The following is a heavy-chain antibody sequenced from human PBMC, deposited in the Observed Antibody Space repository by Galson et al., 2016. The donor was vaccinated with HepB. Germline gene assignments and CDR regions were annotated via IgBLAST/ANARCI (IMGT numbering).Heavy chain of an antibody. V-gene: IGHV3-30-3*01. Sequence: SLRLSCAASGFTFSSYAMHWVRRAPGKGLEWVAVISFDGSNNFYADSVKGRFTISRDNSKNTLYLQMNSLRAEDTAVYYCARDDDYVWGTYRYTPTVPQYYFDYWGQGTLVTVSS. CDR1: GFTFSSYA. J-gene: IGHJ4*02. CDR3: ARDDDYVWGTYRYTPTVPQYYFDY. CDR2: ISFDGSNN. D-gene: IGHD3-16*02.